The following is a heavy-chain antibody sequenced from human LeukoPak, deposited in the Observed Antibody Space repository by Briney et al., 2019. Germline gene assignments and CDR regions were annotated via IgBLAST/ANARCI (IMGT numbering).Heavy chain of an antibody. J-gene: IGHJ3*02. CDR3: AKSWNYYDSSGDDALDI. D-gene: IGHD3-22*01. CDR2: ISGSGIST. CDR1: GFTFSDYG. V-gene: IGHV3-23*01. Sequence: GGSLRLSCAAAGFTFSDYGMNWVRQAPGKGLEWVSGISGSGISTYYADSVKGRFTISRDNSKNTLYLQINSLRIEDTAVYYCAKSWNYYDSSGDDALDIWGQGTMVTVSS.